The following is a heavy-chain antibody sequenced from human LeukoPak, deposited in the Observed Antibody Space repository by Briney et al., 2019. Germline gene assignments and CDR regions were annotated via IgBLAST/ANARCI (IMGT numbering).Heavy chain of an antibody. CDR2: INGASDYI. Sequence: GGSLRLSCAASGFNFSDYSMTWVRQAPGKGLEWVSSINGASDYIYYADSVKGRFTIARDNAKNSLYLQIHSLRTEDTAVYFCARAHYYDTSDDDAFDIWGQGTMVTVSS. J-gene: IGHJ3*02. D-gene: IGHD3-22*01. CDR1: GFNFSDYS. CDR3: ARAHYYDTSDDDAFDI. V-gene: IGHV3-21*01.